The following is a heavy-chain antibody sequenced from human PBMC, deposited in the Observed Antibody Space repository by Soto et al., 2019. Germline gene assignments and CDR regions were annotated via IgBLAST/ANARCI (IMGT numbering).Heavy chain of an antibody. J-gene: IGHJ4*02. V-gene: IGHV4-34*01. Sequence: SETLSLTCAVYGGSFSGYYWSWIRQPPGKGLEWIGEINHSGSTNYKPSLKSRVTISVDTSKNQFSLKLSSVTAADTAVYYCARGQGFFDYWGQGTLVTVSS. CDR2: INHSGST. CDR3: ARGQGFFDY. CDR1: GGSFSGYY.